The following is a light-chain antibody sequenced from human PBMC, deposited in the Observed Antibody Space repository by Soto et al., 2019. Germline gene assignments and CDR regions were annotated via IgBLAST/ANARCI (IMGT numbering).Light chain of an antibody. CDR3: CAYAGSVTVHVV. Sequence: QSVLTQPASVSGSPGQSITISCTGTSNDVGGYNLVSWYQHHPDKAPKLIIYEATKRPSGVSNRFSGSKSGNTASLTVSGRRAEDEADYYCCAYAGSVTVHVVFGGGTKLTVL. J-gene: IGLJ2*01. V-gene: IGLV2-23*02. CDR1: SNDVGGYNL. CDR2: EAT.